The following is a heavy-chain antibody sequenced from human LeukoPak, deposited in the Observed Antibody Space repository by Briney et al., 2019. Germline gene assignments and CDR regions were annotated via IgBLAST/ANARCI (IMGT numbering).Heavy chain of an antibody. CDR2: IYPGDSDT. D-gene: IGHD4-17*01. CDR1: GYSFTSYW. CDR3: ATGPDPYGDYAEPFDY. J-gene: IGHJ4*02. V-gene: IGHV5-51*01. Sequence: GESLKISCKGSGYSFTSYWIGWVRQMPGKGLEWMGIIYPGDSDTRYSPSFQGQVTISADKSISTAYLQWSSLKASDTAMYYCATGPDPYGDYAEPFDYWGQGTLVTVSS.